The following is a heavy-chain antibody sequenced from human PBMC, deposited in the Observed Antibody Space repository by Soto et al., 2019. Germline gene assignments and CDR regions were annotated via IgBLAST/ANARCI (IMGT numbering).Heavy chain of an antibody. J-gene: IGHJ4*02. V-gene: IGHV3-30*18. D-gene: IGHD6-19*01. CDR2: ISYDGSNK. CDR1: GFTFSSYG. Sequence: GGSLRLSCAASGFTFSSYGMHWVRQAPGKGLEWVAVISYDGSNKYYADSVKGRFTISRDNSKNTLYLQMNSLRAEDTAVYYCAKSFAVAGIFDYWGQGTLVTVSS. CDR3: AKSFAVAGIFDY.